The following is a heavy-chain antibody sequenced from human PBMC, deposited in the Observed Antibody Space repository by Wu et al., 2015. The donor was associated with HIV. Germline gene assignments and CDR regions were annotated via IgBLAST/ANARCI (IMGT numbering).Heavy chain of an antibody. CDR3: ARGGYYDFWTGYSKGAFDI. V-gene: IGHV1-2*02. Sequence: QVQLVQSGAEVKKPGASVKVSCKASGYTFTGYYMHWVRQAPGQGLEWMGWINPNSGATNYAQKFQGRVTMTRDTSISTVYMELSRLRSVDTAVYYCARGGYYDFWTGYSKGAFDIWGQGTSGHRLF. D-gene: IGHD3-3*01. CDR1: GYTFTGYY. J-gene: IGHJ3*02. CDR2: INPNSGAT.